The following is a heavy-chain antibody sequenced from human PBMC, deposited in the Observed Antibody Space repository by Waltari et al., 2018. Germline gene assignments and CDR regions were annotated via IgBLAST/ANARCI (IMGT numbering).Heavy chain of an antibody. V-gene: IGHV1-69*05. CDR2: ISPIFGTA. CDR3: ARAVIAAAGTWFDY. D-gene: IGHD6-13*01. CDR1: GGTFSSYA. J-gene: IGHJ4*02. Sequence: QVQLVQSGAEVKKPGSSVKVSCKASGGTFSSYAIRWVRQAPGQGLEWRGGISPIFGTANYAQKFQDRVTITTDESTSTAYMELSSLRSEDTAVYYCARAVIAAAGTWFDYWGQGVLVTVSS.